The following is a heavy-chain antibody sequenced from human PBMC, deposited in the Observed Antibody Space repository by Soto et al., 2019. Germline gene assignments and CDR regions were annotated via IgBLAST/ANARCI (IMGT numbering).Heavy chain of an antibody. J-gene: IGHJ4*02. V-gene: IGHV3-48*03. CDR2: ISSSGSTI. D-gene: IGHD1-26*01. CDR3: ARGGDNSGSYSPPYYFDY. Sequence: GGSLRLSCAASGFTFSSYEMNWVRQAPGKGLEWVSYISSSGSTIYYADSVKGRFTISRDNAKNSLYLQMNSLRAEDTAVYYCARGGDNSGSYSPPYYFDYWGQGTLVTVSS. CDR1: GFTFSSYE.